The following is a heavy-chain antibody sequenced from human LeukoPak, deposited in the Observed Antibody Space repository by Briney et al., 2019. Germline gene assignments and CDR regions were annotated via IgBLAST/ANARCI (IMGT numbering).Heavy chain of an antibody. Sequence: GGPMRLYCAASGFTFTYFTMTWVRQAPGKGLERVSGISGSDSSTYSADSVKGRFTISRDDSQNTLYLHMNSLRAEDTAIYYCARVSALRSSGWFGVFDFWGQGTQVTVSS. CDR1: GFTFTYFT. CDR2: ISGSDSST. V-gene: IGHV3-23*01. CDR3: ARVSALRSSGWFGVFDF. J-gene: IGHJ4*02. D-gene: IGHD6-19*01.